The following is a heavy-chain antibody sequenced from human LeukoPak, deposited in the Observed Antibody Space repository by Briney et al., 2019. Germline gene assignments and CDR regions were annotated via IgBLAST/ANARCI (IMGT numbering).Heavy chain of an antibody. Sequence: VASVKVSCKASGYTFTSYGINWVRQAPGQGLEWMGWINPNSGGTNYAQKFQGRVTMTRDTSISTAYMELSRLRSDDTAVYYCARAGYSSSWYPGWFDPWGQGTLVTVSS. D-gene: IGHD6-13*01. J-gene: IGHJ5*02. CDR1: GYTFTSYG. V-gene: IGHV1-2*02. CDR2: INPNSGGT. CDR3: ARAGYSSSWYPGWFDP.